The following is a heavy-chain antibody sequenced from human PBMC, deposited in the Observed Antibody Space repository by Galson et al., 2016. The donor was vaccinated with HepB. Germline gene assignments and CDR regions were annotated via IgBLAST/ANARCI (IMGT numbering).Heavy chain of an antibody. Sequence: SLRLSCAASGFSVSSNYMSWVRQAPGKGLQWVSVIFSGGSTYYADSVKGRFTISRDNAKNSLYLQMNSLRDEDTAVYHCAKEATATTGAKTKRVWYFDLWGRGTLVTVSS. V-gene: IGHV3-53*01. D-gene: IGHD1-7*01. CDR2: IFSGGST. CDR1: GFSVSSNY. J-gene: IGHJ2*01. CDR3: AKEATATTGAKTKRVWYFDL.